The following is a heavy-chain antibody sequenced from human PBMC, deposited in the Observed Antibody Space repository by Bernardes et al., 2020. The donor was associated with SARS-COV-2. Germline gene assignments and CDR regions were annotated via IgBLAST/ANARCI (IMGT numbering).Heavy chain of an antibody. CDR1: GFTFSSYG. D-gene: IGHD3-22*01. J-gene: IGHJ4*02. Sequence: GWSLRLSCAASGFTFSSYGMHWVRHAPGRGLEWVAVISYDGSNKYYADSVKGRFTISRDNSKNTLYLQMNSLRAEDTAVYYCAKDPSIMIVVIITHFDYWGQGTLVTVSS. CDR3: AKDPSIMIVVIITHFDY. V-gene: IGHV3-30*18. CDR2: ISYDGSNK.